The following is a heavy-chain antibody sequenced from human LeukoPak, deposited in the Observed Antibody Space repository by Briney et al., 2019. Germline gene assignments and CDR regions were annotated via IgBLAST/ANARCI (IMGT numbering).Heavy chain of an antibody. CDR3: ARYGNAFDY. D-gene: IGHD4-17*01. J-gene: IGHJ4*02. Sequence: GGSLRLSCAASGFTFSRYGMHWVRQAPGRGLEWVAFIRYDGTNKHYADSVKGRFTISRDNSKHTLYPQMNSLRAEDTAVYCCARYGNAFDYWGQGTLVTISS. V-gene: IGHV3-30*02. CDR1: GFTFSRYG. CDR2: IRYDGTNK.